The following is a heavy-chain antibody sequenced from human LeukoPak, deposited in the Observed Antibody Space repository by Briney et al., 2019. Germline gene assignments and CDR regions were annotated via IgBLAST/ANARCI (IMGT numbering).Heavy chain of an antibody. J-gene: IGHJ4*02. Sequence: PSETLSLTCTVSGGSISSYWSWIRQSPGKGLEWIGYIYFTGTTNYNPSLKSRLTISIDTSRNQFSLKLSSATAADAAIYYCVNGGSYLTKWGQGTLVTVSS. D-gene: IGHD3-10*01. V-gene: IGHV4-59*01. CDR1: GGSISSY. CDR3: VNGGSYLTK. CDR2: IYFTGTT.